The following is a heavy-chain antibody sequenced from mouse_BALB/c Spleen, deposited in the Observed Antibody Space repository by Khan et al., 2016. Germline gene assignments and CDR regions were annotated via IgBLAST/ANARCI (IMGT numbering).Heavy chain of an antibody. CDR1: GYTFIDYS. CDR2: INTVTGEP. V-gene: IGHV9-2-1*01. J-gene: IGHJ4*01. D-gene: IGHD2-1*01. Sequence: QIQLVQTGPELKQPGATVKISCKSSGYTFIDYSIHWVKQAPGKGLKWMGWINTVTGEPKYADDFKGRFAFSLENSARTACLQSNTPKDEDAATYFCARDGNYDDYRIDCWGHGTSVTVSS. CDR3: ARDGNYDDYRIDC.